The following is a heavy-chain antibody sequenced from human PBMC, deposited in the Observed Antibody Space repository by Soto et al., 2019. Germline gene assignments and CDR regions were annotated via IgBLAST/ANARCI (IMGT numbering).Heavy chain of an antibody. CDR2: ISYDGSNK. V-gene: IGHV3-30-3*01. Sequence: PGGSLRLSCAASGFTFSSYAMHWVRQAPGKGLEWVAVISYDGSNKYYADSVKGRFTISRDNSKNTLYLQMNSLRAEDTAVYYCARDRLYCSSTSCYSTANYFDYWGQGTLVTVS. CDR3: ARDRLYCSSTSCYSTANYFDY. CDR1: GFTFSSYA. D-gene: IGHD2-2*01. J-gene: IGHJ4*02.